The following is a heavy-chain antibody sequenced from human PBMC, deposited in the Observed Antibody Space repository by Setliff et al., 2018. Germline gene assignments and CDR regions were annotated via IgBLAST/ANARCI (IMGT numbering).Heavy chain of an antibody. D-gene: IGHD3-10*01. CDR1: GGSINNYY. V-gene: IGHV4-4*07. CDR2: VYSNVGT. Sequence: ASETLSLTCTVSGGSINNYYWSWIRQPAGKGLEWIGRVYSNVGTNFNPSLKSRVTMSVDTSKNQFSLKLSAVTAADTAVYYCARDVGGEGYFDSWGQGTLVTVSS. J-gene: IGHJ4*02. CDR3: ARDVGGEGYFDS.